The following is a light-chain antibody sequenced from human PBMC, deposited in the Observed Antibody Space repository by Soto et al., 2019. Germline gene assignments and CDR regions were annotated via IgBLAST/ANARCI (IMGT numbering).Light chain of an antibody. V-gene: IGKV1-5*01. CDR3: QQYNSYWT. Sequence: DIQMTQSPSSLSASVGDRVTITCRASHSINNFLNWYQQNQGKAPKLLIYAASSLQSGVPSRFSGSGSGTEFTLTISSLQPDDFATYYCQQYNSYWTFGQGTKVDI. CDR1: HSINNF. CDR2: AAS. J-gene: IGKJ1*01.